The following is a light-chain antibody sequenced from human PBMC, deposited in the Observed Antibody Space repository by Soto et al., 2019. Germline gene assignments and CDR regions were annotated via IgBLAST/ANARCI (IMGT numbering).Light chain of an antibody. CDR2: GAS. CDR1: QSVGTW. Sequence: DIQMTQSPSTLSASVGGRVTITCRASQSVGTWVAWYQQKPGKAPKLLIYGASNLESGVPSRFSGSGFGTDFTLTISSLQPEDFATYYCQQSHSTPLTFGGGTKVDIK. V-gene: IGKV1-39*01. J-gene: IGKJ4*01. CDR3: QQSHSTPLT.